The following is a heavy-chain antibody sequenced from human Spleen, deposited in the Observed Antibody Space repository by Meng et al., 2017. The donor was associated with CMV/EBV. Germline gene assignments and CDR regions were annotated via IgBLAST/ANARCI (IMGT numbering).Heavy chain of an antibody. V-gene: IGHV1-2*02. Sequence: QVRLVQSGAEVKKPGASVKVSCTTSGFTFSDYYIHWVRQAPGQGLEWMGWVNSKNGATNYARKFQGRVSMTRDTSISTAHMELSRLRSDDTAVYYCARIVGATTGWFDPWGQGTLVTVSS. CDR2: VNSKNGAT. CDR1: GFTFSDYY. D-gene: IGHD1-26*01. CDR3: ARIVGATTGWFDP. J-gene: IGHJ5*02.